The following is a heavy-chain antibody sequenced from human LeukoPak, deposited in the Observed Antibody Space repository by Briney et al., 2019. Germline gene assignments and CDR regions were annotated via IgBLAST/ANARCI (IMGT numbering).Heavy chain of an antibody. D-gene: IGHD3-10*01. CDR1: GGTFSSYG. J-gene: IGHJ4*02. V-gene: IGHV1-18*01. Sequence: ASVKVSCKASGGTFSSYGISWVRQAPGQGLEWMGWISAYNGNTNYAQKLQGRVTMTTDTSTSTAYMELRSLRSDDTAVYYCARNQLLFPYYYGSGSYPYWGQGTLVTVSS. CDR2: ISAYNGNT. CDR3: ARNQLLFPYYYGSGSYPY.